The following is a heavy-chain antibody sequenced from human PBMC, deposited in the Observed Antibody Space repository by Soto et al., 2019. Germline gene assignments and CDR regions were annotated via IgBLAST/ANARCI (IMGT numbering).Heavy chain of an antibody. Sequence: PGGSLRLSCAASGFTFSSYAMHWVRQAPGKGLEWVAVISYDGSNKYYADSVKGRFTISRDNSKNTLYLQMNSLRAEDTAVYYCARDFSIAAAGMHYWGQGTLVTVSS. V-gene: IGHV3-30-3*01. CDR2: ISYDGSNK. D-gene: IGHD6-13*01. CDR1: GFTFSSYA. J-gene: IGHJ4*02. CDR3: ARDFSIAAAGMHY.